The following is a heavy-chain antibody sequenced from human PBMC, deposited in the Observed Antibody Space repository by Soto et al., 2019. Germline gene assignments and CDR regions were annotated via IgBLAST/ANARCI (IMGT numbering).Heavy chain of an antibody. V-gene: IGHV4-59*11. CDR3: ARANWYFEY. D-gene: IGHD7-27*01. Sequence: QVQLQESGPGLVKPSETLSLTCTVSGGSINNHYWSWIRQPPGKGLEWLGYVYYNGITNYNPSLKSRVTMSVDTSKNQVSLNLTSLTAADTATYYCARANWYFEYWGQGIPVTVSS. CDR1: GGSINNHY. J-gene: IGHJ4*02. CDR2: VYYNGIT.